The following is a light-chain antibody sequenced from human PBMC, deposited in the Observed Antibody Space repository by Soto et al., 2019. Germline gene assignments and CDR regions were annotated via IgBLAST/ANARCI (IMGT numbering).Light chain of an antibody. Sequence: QSALTQPASVSGAPGQSITISCTGTSSDVGSYNLVSWYQQHPGKAPKLMIYEGSKRPSGVSNRFSGSKSGNTASLTISGLQAEDEAYYYCCSYAGSWVFGGGTKVTVL. CDR1: SSDVGSYNL. J-gene: IGLJ3*02. V-gene: IGLV2-23*01. CDR3: CSYAGSWV. CDR2: EGS.